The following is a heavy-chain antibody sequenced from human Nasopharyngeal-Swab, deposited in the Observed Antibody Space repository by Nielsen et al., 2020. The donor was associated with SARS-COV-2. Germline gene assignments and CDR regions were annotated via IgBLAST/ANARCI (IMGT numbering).Heavy chain of an antibody. CDR3: AKDRDSGDDSDDYYHYYGMDV. V-gene: IGHV3-23*01. Sequence: GESLKISCAASGFTFRSYAISWVRQAPGKGLEWVSVISGSDYNTYYADSVKGRFTISRDDSKNMVNLQMNSLRAEDTAIYYCAKDRDSGDDSDDYYHYYGMDVWGQGTTVTVFS. D-gene: IGHD5-12*01. CDR1: GFTFRSYA. J-gene: IGHJ6*02. CDR2: ISGSDYNT.